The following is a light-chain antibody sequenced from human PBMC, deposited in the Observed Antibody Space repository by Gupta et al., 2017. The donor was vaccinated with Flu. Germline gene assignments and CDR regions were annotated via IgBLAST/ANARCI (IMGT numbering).Light chain of an antibody. Sequence: DIQLTQSPSFLSASVGDRVTITCRASQGIRSYLAWYQQKPGKAPKLLISAASTLQSAVPSRFSGSASGTEFTLTSSSLQPEDFATYYCQQLNSYPWTFGQGTKVEIK. CDR2: AAS. J-gene: IGKJ1*01. CDR1: QGIRSY. V-gene: IGKV1-9*01. CDR3: QQLNSYPWT.